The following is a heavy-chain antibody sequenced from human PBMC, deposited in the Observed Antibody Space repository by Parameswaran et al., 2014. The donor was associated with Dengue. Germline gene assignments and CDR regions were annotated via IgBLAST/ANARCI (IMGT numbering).Heavy chain of an antibody. CDR2: IRVSGGST. Sequence: ESLKISCAASGFTFSSYAMSWVRQAPGKGLEWVSGIRVSGGSTNYADSVKGRFTISRDNSKNTLYLQMNSLRAEDTAVYYCAKDGGYSSSWYDYWGQGTLVTVSS. CDR1: GFTFSSYA. D-gene: IGHD6-13*01. CDR3: AKDGGYSSSWYDY. J-gene: IGHJ4*02. V-gene: IGHV3-23*01.